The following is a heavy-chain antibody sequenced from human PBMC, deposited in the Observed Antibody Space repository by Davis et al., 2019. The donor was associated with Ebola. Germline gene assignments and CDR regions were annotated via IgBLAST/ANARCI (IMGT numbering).Heavy chain of an antibody. CDR2: VYVSGRP. Sequence: GSLRLSCTVPGDSIRGYYWSWIRQPPGKGLEWIGNVYVSGRPSYNPSLKSRVTLSVDASKNQFFLKLSSVTAADTAVYYCLGSSWPYYFHYWGQGSLVTVSS. CDR3: LGSSWPYYFHY. V-gene: IGHV4-59*01. D-gene: IGHD6-13*01. J-gene: IGHJ4*02. CDR1: GDSIRGYY.